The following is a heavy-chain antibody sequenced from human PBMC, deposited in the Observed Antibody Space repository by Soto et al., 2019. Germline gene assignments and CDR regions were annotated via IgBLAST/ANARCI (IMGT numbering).Heavy chain of an antibody. V-gene: IGHV3-30*18. CDR2: ISYDGSNK. D-gene: IGHD7-27*01. Sequence: QVQLVESGGGVVQPGRSLRLSCAASGFTFSFYGLHWVRQAPGMGLEWVAVISYDGSNKYYADSVKGRFTISRDNSKNTLYLQMNSLRPEDTAVYYCAKDLGHGGRGAFDIWGQGTMVTVSS. CDR3: AKDLGHGGRGAFDI. CDR1: GFTFSFYG. J-gene: IGHJ3*02.